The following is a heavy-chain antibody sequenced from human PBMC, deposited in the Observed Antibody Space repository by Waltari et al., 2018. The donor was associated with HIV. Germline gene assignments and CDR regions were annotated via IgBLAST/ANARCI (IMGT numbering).Heavy chain of an antibody. V-gene: IGHV4-34*01. CDR2: INHSGST. J-gene: IGHJ6*02. D-gene: IGHD6-19*01. CDR3: ARGTGSGSPPYYYGMDV. Sequence: QVQLQQWGAGLLKPSETLSLTCAVYGGSFSGYYWSWIRQPPGKGLEWIGEINHSGSTNYNPSLKSRVTRSVDTSKNQFSLKLSSVTAADTAVYYCARGTGSGSPPYYYGMDVWGQGTTVTVSS. CDR1: GGSFSGYY.